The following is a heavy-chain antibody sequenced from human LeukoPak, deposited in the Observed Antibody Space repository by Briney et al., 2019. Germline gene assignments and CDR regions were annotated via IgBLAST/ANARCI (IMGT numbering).Heavy chain of an antibody. CDR1: GGSISSYY. Sequence: SETLSLTCTVSGGSISSYYWSWIRQPAGKGLEWIGRIYTSGSTNYNPSLKSRVTMSVDTSKNQFSLKLSSVTAADTAVYYCARSKGTAMVTDYYYYMDDWGKGTTVTVSS. J-gene: IGHJ6*03. V-gene: IGHV4-4*07. CDR2: IYTSGST. CDR3: ARSKGTAMVTDYYYYMDD. D-gene: IGHD5-18*01.